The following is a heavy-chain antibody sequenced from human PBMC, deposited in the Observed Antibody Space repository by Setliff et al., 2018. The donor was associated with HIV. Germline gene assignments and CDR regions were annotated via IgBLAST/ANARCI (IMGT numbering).Heavy chain of an antibody. J-gene: IGHJ4*02. CDR1: GFTFSSYT. CDR2: ISSSSYYI. D-gene: IGHD6-19*01. Sequence: PGGSLRLSCAASGFTFSSYTMNWVRQAPGKGLEWVSSISSSSYYIYYADSVKGRFTMSRDNAKDSVYLQMSTLRVEDTAVYYCAREATPRHSSGWVYFDYWGQGMMVTVSS. V-gene: IGHV3-21*01. CDR3: AREATPRHSSGWVYFDY.